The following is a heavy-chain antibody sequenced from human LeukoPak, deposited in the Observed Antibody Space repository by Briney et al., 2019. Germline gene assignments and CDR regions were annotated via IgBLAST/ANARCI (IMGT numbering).Heavy chain of an antibody. CDR2: ISVSAISI. D-gene: IGHD2-8*01. CDR1: GFTISSYE. J-gene: IGHJ4*02. Sequence: GGSLRLSCTASGFTISSYEINWVRKAPGKGLEWVSYISVSAISIYYADSVKARFTISRVNAKNSLYLQLSSLRVQDTAVYYCARGGVSGDYWGQGVLVTVSS. CDR3: ARGGVSGDY. V-gene: IGHV3-48*03.